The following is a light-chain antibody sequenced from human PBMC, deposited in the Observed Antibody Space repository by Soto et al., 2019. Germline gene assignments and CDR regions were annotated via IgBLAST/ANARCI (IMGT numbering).Light chain of an antibody. J-gene: IGKJ1*01. CDR2: GAS. CDR3: QQYNNWPPT. CDR1: QSVSSN. Sequence: EIVLTQSAATLSVSPGERATLSGRASQSVSSNLAWYQQKPGQAPRLLIYGASTRATGIPARFSGSGSGTEFTLTISSLQSEDFAVYYCQQYNNWPPTFGQGTKVDI. V-gene: IGKV3-15*01.